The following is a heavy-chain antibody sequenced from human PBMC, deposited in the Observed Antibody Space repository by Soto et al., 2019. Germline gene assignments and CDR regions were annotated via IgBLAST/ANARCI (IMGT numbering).Heavy chain of an antibody. Sequence: GASVKVSCKASGYTFTSYDINWVRQATGQGLEWMGWMNPNSGNTGYAQKFQGRVTMTRNTSISTAYMELSSLRSEDTAVYYCARWLPPVIEARPPWFDPWGQGTLVTVSS. J-gene: IGHJ5*02. CDR2: MNPNSGNT. D-gene: IGHD6-6*01. CDR1: GYTFTSYD. CDR3: ARWLPPVIEARPPWFDP. V-gene: IGHV1-8*01.